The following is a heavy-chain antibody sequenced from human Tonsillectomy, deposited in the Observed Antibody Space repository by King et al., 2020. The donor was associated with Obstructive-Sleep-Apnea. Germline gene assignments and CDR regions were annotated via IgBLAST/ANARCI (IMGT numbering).Heavy chain of an antibody. Sequence: VQLQESGPGLVKPSQTLSLTCTVSGCSISSGGYYLSWIRQHPGQGLEWIGYSSYSGGTYYNPSPTSRVTLLVDTSKNQFSLKLSSVTAADTAVYYCARSYGSGSYYNGNSDAFDIWGQGTMVTVSS. CDR1: GCSISSGGYY. D-gene: IGHD3-10*01. CDR2: SSYSGGT. V-gene: IGHV4-31*03. CDR3: ARSYGSGSYYNGNSDAFDI. J-gene: IGHJ3*02.